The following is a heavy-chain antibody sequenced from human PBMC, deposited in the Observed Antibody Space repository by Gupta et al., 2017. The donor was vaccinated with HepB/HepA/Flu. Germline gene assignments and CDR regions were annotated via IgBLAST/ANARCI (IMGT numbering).Heavy chain of an antibody. CDR2: IIPILGIA. J-gene: IGHJ4*02. D-gene: IGHD6-13*01. Sequence: QVQMVQSGAEVKKPGSSVKVSCKATGGTFSSYAISWVRQAPGQGLEWMGRIIPILGIANYAQKVQGRVTITADKATTTAYMELRSLRSEDTAVYYCARDWGAAAGTLGYGGQGTLVTVSS. V-gene: IGHV1-69*04. CDR1: GGTFSSYA. CDR3: ARDWGAAAGTLGY.